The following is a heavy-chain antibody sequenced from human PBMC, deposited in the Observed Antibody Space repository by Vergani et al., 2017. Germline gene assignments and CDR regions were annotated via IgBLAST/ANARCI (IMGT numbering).Heavy chain of an antibody. Sequence: QVQLVESGGGGVQPGRSLRLSCVASEFSFSNYGMHWVRQAPGKGLEWVAGIWYDGSIKHYADSVKGRFTVSRDNSKNTLYLQMNSLRAEDTAVYYCAGTVVTAMAFDYWGQGTPVTVS. J-gene: IGHJ4*02. V-gene: IGHV3-33*01. CDR1: EFSFSNYG. CDR2: IWYDGSIK. CDR3: AGTVVTAMAFDY. D-gene: IGHD5-18*01.